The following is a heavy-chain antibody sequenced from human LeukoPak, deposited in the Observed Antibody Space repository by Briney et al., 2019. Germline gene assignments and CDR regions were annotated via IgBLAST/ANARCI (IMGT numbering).Heavy chain of an antibody. CDR2: ISSSGSTI. V-gene: IGHV3-11*01. J-gene: IGHJ4*02. CDR1: GFTFNGYG. D-gene: IGHD1-26*01. CDR3: ARDRPWELFDY. Sequence: GGSLRLSCAASGFTFNGYGMSWVRQAPGKGLEWVSYISSSGSTIYYADSVKGRFTISRDNAKNSLYLQMNSLRAEDTAVYYCARDRPWELFDYWGQGTLVTVSS.